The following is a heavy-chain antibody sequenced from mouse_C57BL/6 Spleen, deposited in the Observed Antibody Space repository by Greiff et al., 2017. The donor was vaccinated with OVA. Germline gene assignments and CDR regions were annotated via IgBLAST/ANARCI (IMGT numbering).Heavy chain of an antibody. V-gene: IGHV1-63*01. CDR1: GYTFTNYW. CDR2: IYPGGGYT. D-gene: IGHD2-2*01. Sequence: QVHVKQSGAELVRPGTSVKMSCKASGYTFTNYWIGWAKQRPGHGLEWIGDIYPGGGYTNYNEKFKGKATLTADKSSSTAYMQFSSLTSEDSAIYYGARAMVTTGGYWYFEVWGTGTTVTVSS. CDR3: ARAMVTTGGYWYFEV. J-gene: IGHJ1*03.